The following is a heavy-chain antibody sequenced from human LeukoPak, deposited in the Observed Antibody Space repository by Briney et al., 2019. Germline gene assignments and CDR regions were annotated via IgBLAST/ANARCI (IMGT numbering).Heavy chain of an antibody. J-gene: IGHJ4*02. V-gene: IGHV4-59*01. D-gene: IGHD1-26*01. CDR3: ARVGGSLYYFDY. Sequence: SETLSLTCTVSGGSISSYYWSWIRQPPGKGLEWIGYIYYSGSTNYNPSLRSRVTISVDTSKNQFSLKLSSVTAADTAVYYCARVGGSLYYFDYWGQGTLVTVSS. CDR1: GGSISSYY. CDR2: IYYSGST.